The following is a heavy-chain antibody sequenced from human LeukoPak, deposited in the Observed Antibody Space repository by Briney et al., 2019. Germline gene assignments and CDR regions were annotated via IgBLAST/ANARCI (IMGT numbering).Heavy chain of an antibody. CDR3: VRDLTTVTTPGY. CDR2: ISSSSTTI. Sequence: GGSLRLSCAASGFTFSSYSMNWIRQAPGKGVEWISYISSSSTTISYADSVKGRFTISRDNAKNSLFLQMNSLRAEDTALYYCVRDLTTVTTPGYWGQGTLVTVSS. CDR1: GFTFSSYS. J-gene: IGHJ4*02. V-gene: IGHV3-48*01. D-gene: IGHD4-17*01.